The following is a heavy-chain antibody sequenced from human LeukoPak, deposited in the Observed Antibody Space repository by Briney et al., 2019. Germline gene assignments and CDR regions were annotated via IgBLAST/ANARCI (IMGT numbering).Heavy chain of an antibody. CDR1: GGSISSHY. CDR3: AIRPLGYCSGGTCRDY. CDR2: IYYSGST. Sequence: SETLSLTCNVSGGSISSHYWSWIRQPPGKGLEWIGYIYYSGSTNYNPSFNSRVTISLDTSKNQFSLRLSSVTAADTAVYYCAIRPLGYCSGGTCRDYWGQGTLVAVSS. V-gene: IGHV4-59*11. J-gene: IGHJ4*02. D-gene: IGHD2-15*01.